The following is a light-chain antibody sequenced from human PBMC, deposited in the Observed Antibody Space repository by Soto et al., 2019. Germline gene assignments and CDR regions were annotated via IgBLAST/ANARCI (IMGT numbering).Light chain of an antibody. CDR1: SSNIGSNT. CDR2: TNN. Sequence: QSVLTQPPSASGTPGQRVTISCSGSSSNIGSNTVNWYQQLPGTAPKLLYYTNNQRPSGVPDRFSGSKSGTSASLAISGLQSEDEADYYCAAWDDSLKSRVFGTGTKLTVL. CDR3: AAWDDSLKSRV. V-gene: IGLV1-44*01. J-gene: IGLJ1*01.